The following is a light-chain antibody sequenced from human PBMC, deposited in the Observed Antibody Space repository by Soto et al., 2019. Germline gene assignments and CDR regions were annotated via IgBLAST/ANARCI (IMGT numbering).Light chain of an antibody. Sequence: DIQMTQYPFSLSASVGDRVTITCRASQNIGRYLNWYRQEPGKAPELLIYAASYLQRGVPSRFRGSGSGTDFTLTISSLQPEDFASYYCQQSYNVLSWTFGQGTKVDI. V-gene: IGKV1-39*01. CDR3: QQSYNVLSWT. J-gene: IGKJ1*01. CDR1: QNIGRY. CDR2: AAS.